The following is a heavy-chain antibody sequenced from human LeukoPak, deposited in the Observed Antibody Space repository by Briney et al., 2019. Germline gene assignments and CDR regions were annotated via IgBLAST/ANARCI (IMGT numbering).Heavy chain of an antibody. J-gene: IGHJ6*02. CDR1: GYTFTSYD. CDR2: MNPNSGNT. Sequence: GASAKVSCKASGYTFTSYDINWVQQATGQGLEWMGWMNPNSGNTGYAQKFQGRVTMTEDTSTDTAYMELSSLRSEDTAVYYCATIAAADSSYYYYGMDVWGQGTTVTVSS. D-gene: IGHD6-13*01. V-gene: IGHV1-8*01. CDR3: ATIAAADSSYYYYGMDV.